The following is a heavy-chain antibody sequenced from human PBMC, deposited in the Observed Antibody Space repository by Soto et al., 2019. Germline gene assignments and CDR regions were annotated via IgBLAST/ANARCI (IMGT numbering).Heavy chain of an antibody. CDR3: ARDLLWFGELPADYYYGMDV. CDR1: GGSFSGYY. CDR2: INHSGST. J-gene: IGHJ6*02. Sequence: SETLSLTCAVYGGSFSGYYWSWIRQPPGKGLEWIGEINHSGSTNYNPSLKSRVTISVDTSKNQFSLKLSSVTAADTAVYYCARDLLWFGELPADYYYGMDVWGQGTTVTVSS. D-gene: IGHD3-10*01. V-gene: IGHV4-34*01.